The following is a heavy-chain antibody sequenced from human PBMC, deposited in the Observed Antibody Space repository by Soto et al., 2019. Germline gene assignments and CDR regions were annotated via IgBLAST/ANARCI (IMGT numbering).Heavy chain of an antibody. CDR1: GFTFSVYA. Sequence: VQVFESGGGLVQPGGSLRLSCAGSGFTFSVYAMNWVRQAPGKGLEWVASISGSGDTTYYADSVKGRVTVSTDNSKNTLYLQLNSLRAEDTAVYYCAKRAYGDYGEVFDPWGRGTLVTVSS. D-gene: IGHD4-17*01. CDR2: ISGSGDTT. J-gene: IGHJ5*01. CDR3: AKRAYGDYGEVFDP. V-gene: IGHV3-23*01.